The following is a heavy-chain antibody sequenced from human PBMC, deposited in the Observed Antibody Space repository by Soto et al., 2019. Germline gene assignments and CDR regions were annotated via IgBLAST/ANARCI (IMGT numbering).Heavy chain of an antibody. V-gene: IGHV4-59*08. J-gene: IGHJ5*02. CDR2: IYYSGST. CDR1: GGSISSYY. Sequence: PSETLSLTCTVSGGSISSYYWSWTRQPPGKGLEWIGYIYYSGSTNYNPSLKSRVTISVDTSKNQFSLKLSSVTAADTAVYYCARLLWSRGDWFDPWGQGTLVIVSS. D-gene: IGHD3-10*01. CDR3: ARLLWSRGDWFDP.